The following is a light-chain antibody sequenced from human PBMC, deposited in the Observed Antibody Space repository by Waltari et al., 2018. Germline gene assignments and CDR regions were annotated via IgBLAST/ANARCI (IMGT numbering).Light chain of an antibody. CDR2: DAS. J-gene: IGKJ5*01. V-gene: IGKV3-11*01. CDR3: QQRYIWPPIT. CDR1: QSVRGY. Sequence: EIVLTQSPATLSLSPGERATLYCRASQSVRGYLAWYQQRPGQAPRLLIFDASNRATGIPARFSGSGSGTDFTLTISSLEPEDFAVYYCQQRYIWPPITFGQGTRLDIK.